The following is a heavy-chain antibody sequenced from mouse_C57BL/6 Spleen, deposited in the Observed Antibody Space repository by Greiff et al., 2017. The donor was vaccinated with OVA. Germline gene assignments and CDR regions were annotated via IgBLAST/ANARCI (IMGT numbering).Heavy chain of an antibody. Sequence: QVQLQQPGAELVRPGSSVKLSCKASGYTFTSYWMHWVKQRPIQGLEWIGNIDPSDSETHYNQKFKDKATLTVDKSSSTAYMQLSSLTSEDSAVDYCARGAAQATPYYYAMDYWGQGTSVTVSS. V-gene: IGHV1-52*01. CDR2: IDPSDSET. CDR3: ARGAAQATPYYYAMDY. D-gene: IGHD3-2*02. J-gene: IGHJ4*01. CDR1: GYTFTSYW.